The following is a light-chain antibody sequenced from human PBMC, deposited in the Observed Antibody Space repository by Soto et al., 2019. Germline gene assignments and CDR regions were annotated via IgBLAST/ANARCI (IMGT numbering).Light chain of an antibody. CDR2: EVT. V-gene: IGLV2-14*01. J-gene: IGLJ1*01. CDR1: NSDVGAYNF. CDR3: SSFTTTYTHV. Sequence: QSALTQPASVSGSPGQSITISCSGTNSDVGAYNFVSWYQQHPGKAPKLLIHEVTLRPSGVSHRFSGSKSGNTASLTISGLQVEDGADYYCSSFTTTYTHVFGQGTKVTVL.